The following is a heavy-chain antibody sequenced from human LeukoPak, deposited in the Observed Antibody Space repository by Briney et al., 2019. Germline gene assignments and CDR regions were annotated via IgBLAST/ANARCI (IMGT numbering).Heavy chain of an antibody. CDR1: GGTFSSYA. D-gene: IGHD3-10*01. V-gene: IGHV1-69*13. Sequence: ASVKVSCKASGGTFSSYAISWVRQAPGQGLGWMGGIIPIFGTANYAQKFQGRVAITADESTSTAYMELSSLRSEDTAVYYCARGRRIWFGEYYFDYWGQGTLVTVSS. J-gene: IGHJ4*02. CDR3: ARGRRIWFGEYYFDY. CDR2: IIPIFGTA.